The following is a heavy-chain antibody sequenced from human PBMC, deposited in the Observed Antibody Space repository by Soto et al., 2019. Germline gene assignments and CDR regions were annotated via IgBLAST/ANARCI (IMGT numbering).Heavy chain of an antibody. CDR3: ARGGTWIQLWTLGDYYYYGMDV. D-gene: IGHD5-18*01. Sequence: GASVKVSCKASGYTFTSYYMHWVRQAPGQGLEWMGIINPSGGSTSYAQKFQGRVTMTRDTSTSTVYMELRSLRSEDTAVYYCARGGTWIQLWTLGDYYYYGMDVWGQGTTVTVSS. V-gene: IGHV1-46*01. CDR2: INPSGGST. CDR1: GYTFTSYY. J-gene: IGHJ6*02.